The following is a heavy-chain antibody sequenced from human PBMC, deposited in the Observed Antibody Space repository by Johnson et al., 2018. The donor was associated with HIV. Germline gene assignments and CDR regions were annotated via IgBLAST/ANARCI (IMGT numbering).Heavy chain of an antibody. CDR1: GFTFSSYG. CDR2: ISYDGSNK. V-gene: IGHV3-30*19. CDR3: ARAGRWSGDTFDI. Sequence: QMQLVESGGGVVQPGGSLRLSCAASGFTFSSYGMHWVRQAPGKGLEWVAVISYDGSNKYYADSVQGRFTISRDNAKNSLYLQMNSLRAGDTAVYYCARAGRWSGDTFDIWGHGTMVTVSS. D-gene: IGHD3-10*01. J-gene: IGHJ3*02.